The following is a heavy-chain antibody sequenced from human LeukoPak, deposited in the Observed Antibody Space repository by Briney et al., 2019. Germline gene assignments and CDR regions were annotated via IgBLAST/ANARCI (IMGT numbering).Heavy chain of an antibody. J-gene: IGHJ4*02. CDR1: GLTFNNYW. V-gene: IGHV3-7*01. CDR3: ARGLRSDS. CDR2: IKQDGSDK. Sequence: PGGSLRLSCITSGLTFNNYWMTWVRQAPGKGLEWVASIKQDGSDKYYVDSVKGRFAISRDNAENSLYLQMNSLRAEDPAMYYCARGLRSDSWGQGTLVTVSS.